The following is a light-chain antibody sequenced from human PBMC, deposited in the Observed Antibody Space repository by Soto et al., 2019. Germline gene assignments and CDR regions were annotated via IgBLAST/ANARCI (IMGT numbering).Light chain of an antibody. CDR2: AAS. CDR3: QQTYNALTWT. V-gene: IGKV1-39*01. J-gene: IGKJ1*01. Sequence: DIQMTQAPSSLSASVVDRVTITCRASQSISSYLNWYQQKPVKAPKLLIYAASSLQSGVPSRFSGSGSGTDFTLTISSLQPDDFATYYCQQTYNALTWTFGQGTKVEIK. CDR1: QSISSY.